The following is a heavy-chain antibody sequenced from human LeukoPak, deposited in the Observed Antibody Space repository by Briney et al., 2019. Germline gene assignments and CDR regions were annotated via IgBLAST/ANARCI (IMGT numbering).Heavy chain of an antibody. CDR3: ARGETAVTSYLHF. J-gene: IGHJ4*02. Sequence: GGSLRLSCAASGFIFSNYAMNWVRQVPGKGLEWISYISTSSSTIYYADSVKGRFTISRDNAKNSLYLQMNSLTEEDTAVYYCARGETAVTSYLHFRGQGTLVTVSS. D-gene: IGHD2-21*02. CDR1: GFIFSNYA. V-gene: IGHV3-48*02. CDR2: ISTSSSTI.